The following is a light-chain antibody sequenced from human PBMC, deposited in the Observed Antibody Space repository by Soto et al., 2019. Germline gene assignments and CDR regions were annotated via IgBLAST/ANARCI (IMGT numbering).Light chain of an antibody. Sequence: EIVLTQSPGTLSLSPGERATLSCRASQSVSSSFLAWYQQKPGQAPRLLIYVASSRATGIPDRFSGSGSGTDFTLTISRLEPEEFAVYYCHQYDNSPLTFGGGTNVEIK. CDR1: QSVSSSF. V-gene: IGKV3-20*01. CDR2: VAS. CDR3: HQYDNSPLT. J-gene: IGKJ4*01.